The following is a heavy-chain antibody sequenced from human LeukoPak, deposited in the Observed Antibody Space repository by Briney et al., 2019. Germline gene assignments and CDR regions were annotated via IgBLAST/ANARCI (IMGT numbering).Heavy chain of an antibody. CDR1: GGTFSSYA. CDR2: IIPIFGTA. V-gene: IGHV1-69*13. CDR3: AREGRRVSRKDYYYFDY. J-gene: IGHJ4*02. D-gene: IGHD1-26*01. Sequence: SVKVSCKASGGTFSSYAISWVRQAPGQGLEWTGGIIPIFGTANYAQKFQGRVTITADESTSTAYMELSSLRSEDTAVYYCAREGRRVSRKDYYYFDYWGQGTLVTVSS.